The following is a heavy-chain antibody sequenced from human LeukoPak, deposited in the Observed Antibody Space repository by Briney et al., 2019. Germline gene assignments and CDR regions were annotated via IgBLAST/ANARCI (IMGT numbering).Heavy chain of an antibody. CDR1: GGSISSGSYY. CDR2: IYTSGST. CDR3: ASLVGYYYRSGSESYYYYYMDV. Sequence: SQTLSLTCTVSGGSISSGSYYWSWIRQPAGKGLEWIGRIYTSGSTNYIPSLKSRVTISVDTSKNQFSLKLSSVTAADTAVYYCASLVGYYYRSGSESYYYYYMDVWGKGTTVTVSS. J-gene: IGHJ6*03. D-gene: IGHD3-10*01. V-gene: IGHV4-61*02.